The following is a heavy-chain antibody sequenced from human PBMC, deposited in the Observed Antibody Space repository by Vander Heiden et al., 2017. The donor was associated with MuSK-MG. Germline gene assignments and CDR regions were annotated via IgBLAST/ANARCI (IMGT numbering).Heavy chain of an antibody. CDR3: ARGDSGTIFDY. CDR1: GFTVSSNY. V-gene: IGHV3-53*01. D-gene: IGHD1-1*01. J-gene: IGHJ4*02. CDR2: IYSGGTT. Sequence: EVQLVESGGGLIQPGGSLRLSCAASGFTVSSNYMSWVRQAPGKGLEWVSVIYSGGTTYYADSVKGRFTISKDNSKNTLYLQMNSLRAEDTAVYYCARGDSGTIFDYWGQGTLVSVSS.